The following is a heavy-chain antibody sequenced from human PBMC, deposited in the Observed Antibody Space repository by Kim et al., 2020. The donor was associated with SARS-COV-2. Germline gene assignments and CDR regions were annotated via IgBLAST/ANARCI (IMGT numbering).Heavy chain of an antibody. J-gene: IGHJ4*02. Sequence: SETLSLTCTVSGGSISSYYWSWIRQPPGKGLEWIGYIYYSGSTNYNPSLKSRVTISLDTSKNQFSLKLSSVTASDTAVYYCARSGRWHLNFDFWGQGALVTVSS. V-gene: IGHV4-59*13. CDR3: ARSGRWHLNFDF. CDR1: GGSISSYY. CDR2: IYYSGST. D-gene: IGHD3-10*01.